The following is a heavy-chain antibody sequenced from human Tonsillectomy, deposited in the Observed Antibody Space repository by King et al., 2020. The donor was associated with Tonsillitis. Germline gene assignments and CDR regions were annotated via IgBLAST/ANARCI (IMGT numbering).Heavy chain of an antibody. CDR1: GYTFTDYY. J-gene: IGHJ4*02. Sequence: VQLVESGAEVEKPGASVKVSCKASGYTFTDYYMHWLRQAPGQGLEWMGWINPDSGATNYAQKFRGRVTWTRDTSISTFYMALSSLRSDDTAVYYCARDLREIRHYSASGSYYNEGVFDNWGLGTLVTVSS. CDR3: ARDLREIRHYSASGSYYNEGVFDN. V-gene: IGHV1-2*02. D-gene: IGHD3-10*01. CDR2: INPDSGAT.